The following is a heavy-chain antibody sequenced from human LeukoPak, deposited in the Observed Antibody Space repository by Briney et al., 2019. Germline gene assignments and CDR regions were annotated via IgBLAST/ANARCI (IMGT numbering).Heavy chain of an antibody. D-gene: IGHD2-15*01. V-gene: IGHV3-21*01. CDR1: GSPFSNYS. CDR3: TRDITTIVVAVSRLFGDASDI. J-gene: IGHJ3*02. CDR2: ISSSSSYI. Sequence: PGGSLRPSCAASGSPFSNYSMNGGRQAQGKGREGVSSISSSSSYIYYEYSVKGRFTSSTDNAKNSLYLQMNSLRAEDTAVYYCTRDITTIVVAVSRLFGDASDIWGQGTMVTVSS.